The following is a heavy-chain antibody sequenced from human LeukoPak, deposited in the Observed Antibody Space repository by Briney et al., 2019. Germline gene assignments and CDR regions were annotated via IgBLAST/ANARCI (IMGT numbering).Heavy chain of an antibody. J-gene: IGHJ4*02. CDR1: GFTFGDYA. D-gene: IGHD2-21*02. V-gene: IGHV3-11*06. CDR3: ATVVVTASYYFDY. Sequence: GGSLRLSCTASGFTFGDYAMSWIRQAPGKGLEWVSYISSSSSYTNYADSVKGRFTISRDNAKNSLYLQMNSLRAEDTAVYYCATVVVTASYYFDYWGQGTLVTVSS. CDR2: ISSSSSYT.